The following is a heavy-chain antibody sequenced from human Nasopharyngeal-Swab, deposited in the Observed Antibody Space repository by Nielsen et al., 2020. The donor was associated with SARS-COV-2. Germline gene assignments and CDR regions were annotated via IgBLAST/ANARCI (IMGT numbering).Heavy chain of an antibody. CDR1: GYTFTSYD. V-gene: IGHV1-8*01. J-gene: IGHJ4*02. D-gene: IGHD6-13*01. Sequence: ASVKVSCKASGYTFTSYDINWVRQATGQGLEWMGWMNPNRGNIGYAQKFQGRVTMTRNTSISTAYMELSSLRSEDTAVYYCASNRPPIAAAGTSLDFWGQGTLVTVSS. CDR3: ASNRPPIAAAGTSLDF. CDR2: MNPNRGNI.